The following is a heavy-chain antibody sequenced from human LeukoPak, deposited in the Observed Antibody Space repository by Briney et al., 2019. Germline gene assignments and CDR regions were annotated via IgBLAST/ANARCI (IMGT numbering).Heavy chain of an antibody. V-gene: IGHV1-69*04. D-gene: IGHD3-22*01. Sequence: SVKVSCKASGGTFSSYVISWVRQAPGQGLEWMGRIIPIFGIANYVQKFQGRVTITADKSTSTAYMGLSSLRSEDTAVYYCASDPYYYDSSGYYYFDYWGQGTLVTVSS. CDR1: GGTFSSYV. CDR2: IIPIFGIA. CDR3: ASDPYYYDSSGYYYFDY. J-gene: IGHJ4*02.